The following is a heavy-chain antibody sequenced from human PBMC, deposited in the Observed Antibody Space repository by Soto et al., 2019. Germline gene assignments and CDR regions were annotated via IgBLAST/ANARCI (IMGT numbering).Heavy chain of an antibody. CDR2: INPNSGGT. CDR3: AGDLGSSGYYGMDV. V-gene: IGHV1-2*04. Sequence: QVQLVQSGAEVKKPGASVKVSCKASGYTFTGYYMHWVRQAPGQGFEWMGWINPNSGGTNYAQKFQGWVTMTRDTSISTAYMELSRLRSNDTAVYYCAGDLGSSGYYGMDVWGQGTTVTVSS. J-gene: IGHJ6*02. D-gene: IGHD6-6*01. CDR1: GYTFTGYY.